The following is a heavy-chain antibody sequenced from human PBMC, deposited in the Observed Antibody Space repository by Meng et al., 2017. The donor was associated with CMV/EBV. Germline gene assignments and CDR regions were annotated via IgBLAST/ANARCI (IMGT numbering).Heavy chain of an antibody. Sequence: SETLSLTCTVSGGSISSSSYYWGWIRQPPGKGLEWIGSIYYSGSTYYNPSLKSRVTISVDTSKNQFSLKLSSVTAADTAVYHCARDTGWVTGAFDIWGQGTMVTVSS. CDR1: GGSISSSSYY. CDR3: ARDTGWVTGAFDI. V-gene: IGHV4-39*07. D-gene: IGHD1-14*01. CDR2: IYYSGST. J-gene: IGHJ3*02.